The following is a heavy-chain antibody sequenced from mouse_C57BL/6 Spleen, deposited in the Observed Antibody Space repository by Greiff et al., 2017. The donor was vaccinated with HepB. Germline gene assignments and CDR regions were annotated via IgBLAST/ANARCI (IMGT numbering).Heavy chain of an antibody. Sequence: EVKLMESGPGLVKPSQSLSLTCSVTGYSITSGYYWNWIRQYPGNKLEWMGYISYDGSNNYNPSLKNRITITLDTSKNQYFLKLNSVTTEDTATCYCAREGGRGWYFDVWGTGTTGTVSS. CDR2: ISYDGSN. V-gene: IGHV3-6*01. CDR3: AREGGRGWYFDV. J-gene: IGHJ1*03. CDR1: GYSITSGYY.